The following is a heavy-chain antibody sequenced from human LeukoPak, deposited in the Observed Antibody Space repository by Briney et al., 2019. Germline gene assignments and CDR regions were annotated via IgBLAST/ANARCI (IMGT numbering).Heavy chain of an antibody. Sequence: GGSLRLSCAVSGFSFSAYWMNWVRRAPGKGLEWVANINQDGSEKHYVDSVKGRFTISRDNAKNSLYLQINSLSAEDTAVYYCARGYGGSDFDYWGQGTLVTVSS. V-gene: IGHV3-7*01. CDR1: GFSFSAYW. CDR3: ARGYGGSDFDY. CDR2: INQDGSEK. J-gene: IGHJ4*02. D-gene: IGHD3-16*01.